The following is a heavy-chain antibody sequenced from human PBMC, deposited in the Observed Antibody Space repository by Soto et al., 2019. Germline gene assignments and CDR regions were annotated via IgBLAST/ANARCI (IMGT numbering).Heavy chain of an antibody. D-gene: IGHD5-18*01. CDR3: ARDGIQLWLSDRHWFDP. Sequence: SETLSLTCTVSGGSISSGSYYWSWIRQSPGKGLEWIGYIYSTGSSYYNPSLRSRVSMSVDTSKNQFSLNLSSVTAADTAVYFCARDGIQLWLSDRHWFDPWGQGTRVTVSS. CDR2: IYSTGSS. J-gene: IGHJ5*02. V-gene: IGHV4-30-4*08. CDR1: GGSISSGSYY.